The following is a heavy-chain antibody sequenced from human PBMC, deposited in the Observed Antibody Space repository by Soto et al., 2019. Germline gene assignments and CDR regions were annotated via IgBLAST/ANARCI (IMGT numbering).Heavy chain of an antibody. CDR1: GYTFTSYD. D-gene: IGHD6-19*01. CDR3: AGGAPSHWGGGWQTSDY. Sequence: ASVKVSCKASGYTFTSYDINWVRQATGQGLEWMGWMNPNSGNTGYAQKFQGRVTMTRNTSISTAYMELSSLRSEDTAVYYCAGGAPSHWGGGWQTSDYWGQGTLVTVSS. J-gene: IGHJ4*02. V-gene: IGHV1-8*01. CDR2: MNPNSGNT.